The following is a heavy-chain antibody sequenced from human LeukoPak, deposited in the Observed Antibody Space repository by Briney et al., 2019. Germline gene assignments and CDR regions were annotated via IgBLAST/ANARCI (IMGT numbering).Heavy chain of an antibody. Sequence: GGSLRLSCAASGFTFSSYAMSWVRQAPGKGLEWVSAISGSGGSTYYADSVKGRFTISRDNSKNTLYLQMNSLRAEDTAVYYCAKGGPTTVTTPVFFDYYYYYMDVWGKGTTVTVSS. CDR1: GFTFSSYA. CDR2: ISGSGGST. J-gene: IGHJ6*03. D-gene: IGHD4-11*01. V-gene: IGHV3-23*01. CDR3: AKGGPTTVTTPVFFDYYYYYMDV.